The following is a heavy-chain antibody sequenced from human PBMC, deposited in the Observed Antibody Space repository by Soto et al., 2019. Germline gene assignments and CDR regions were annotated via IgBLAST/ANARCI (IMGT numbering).Heavy chain of an antibody. D-gene: IGHD3-3*01. V-gene: IGHV2-5*01. CDR3: AHRKNARFLEWLSPFQH. J-gene: IGHJ1*01. Sequence: QITLKESGPTLVKPTQTLTLTCTFSGFSLSTSGVGVGWIRQPPGKALEWLALIYWNDDKRYSPSLKSRLTITKDTSKNQVVLTMTNMDPVDTATYYCAHRKNARFLEWLSPFQHWGQGTLVTVSS. CDR2: IYWNDDK. CDR1: GFSLSTSGVG.